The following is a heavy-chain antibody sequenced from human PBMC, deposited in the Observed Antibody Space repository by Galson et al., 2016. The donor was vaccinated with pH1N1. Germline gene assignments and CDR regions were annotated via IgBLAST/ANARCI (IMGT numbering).Heavy chain of an antibody. V-gene: IGHV5-51*03. CDR1: GYTFTTYW. J-gene: IGHJ5*02. CDR2: VYPPDSDT. D-gene: IGHD3-10*02. CDR3: ARGGSEVLLSGEPHNWFDP. Sequence: QSGAEVKKAGESLKISCKGSGYTFTTYWIAWVRQMPGKGLEWMGIVYPPDSDTRYSPSFEGQVTISADKSISTAYLQWSSLKASDTAVYYCARGGSEVLLSGEPHNWFDPWGQGILVTVSS.